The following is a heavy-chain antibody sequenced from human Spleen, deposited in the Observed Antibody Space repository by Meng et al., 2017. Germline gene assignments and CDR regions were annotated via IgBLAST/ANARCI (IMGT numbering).Heavy chain of an antibody. CDR1: GFTFSSYA. D-gene: IGHD2-2*03. CDR3: ARGFGYCSSTSCYGEELFDY. V-gene: IGHV3-30*04. CDR2: ISYDGSNK. Sequence: GGSLRLSCAASGFTFSSYAMHWVRQAPGKGLEWVAVISYDGSNKYYADSVKGRFTISRDNSKNTLYLQMNSLRAEDTAVYYCARGFGYCSSTSCYGEELFDYWGQGTLVTVSS. J-gene: IGHJ4*02.